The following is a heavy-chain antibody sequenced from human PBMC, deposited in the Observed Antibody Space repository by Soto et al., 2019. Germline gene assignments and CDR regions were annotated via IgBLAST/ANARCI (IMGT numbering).Heavy chain of an antibody. CDR2: VYHTGRT. D-gene: IGHD3-3*01. CDR3: ATDFAYFDS. J-gene: IGHJ4*02. V-gene: IGHV4-61*01. CDR1: GGSFKSGSYS. Sequence: SETLSLTCTVSGGSFKSGSYSWSWIRQPPGKGLEWIGYVYHTGRTSYNPSLKSRVSISMDTSKNQFSLNLDSVTAADTAVYFCATDFAYFDSWGQGTLVTVSS.